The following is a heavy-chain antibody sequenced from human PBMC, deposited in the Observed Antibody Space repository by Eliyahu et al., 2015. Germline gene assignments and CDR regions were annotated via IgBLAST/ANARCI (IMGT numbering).Heavy chain of an antibody. J-gene: IGHJ6*03. Sequence: EVHLVESGGALTQPGRSLRLSXAASXFSVSSEYXTWVRQAPGKGLGWVSVIYSGGSTYYADSVKGRFTISRDNSRNVIYLQMNSLRPEDTAVYYCARDVGSPPNWYSYYMDVWGKGTTVIVSS. D-gene: IGHD2-21*01. V-gene: IGHV3-53*01. CDR1: XFSVSSEY. CDR3: ARDVGSPPNWYSYYMDV. CDR2: IYSGGST.